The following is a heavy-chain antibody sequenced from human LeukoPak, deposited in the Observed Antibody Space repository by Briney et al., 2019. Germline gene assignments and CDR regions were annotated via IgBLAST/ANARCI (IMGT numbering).Heavy chain of an antibody. CDR3: AKALFYSGMDV. J-gene: IGHJ6*02. Sequence: TGGSLRLSCAASGFTFSSYAITWVRQAPGKGLEWVGIINQDGGRIGYGDSVKGRFSISRDNAKNSLYLQMNSLRAEDTALYYCAKALFYSGMDVWGQGTTVTVSS. D-gene: IGHD2-21*01. CDR1: GFTFSSYA. V-gene: IGHV3-7*03. CDR2: INQDGGRI.